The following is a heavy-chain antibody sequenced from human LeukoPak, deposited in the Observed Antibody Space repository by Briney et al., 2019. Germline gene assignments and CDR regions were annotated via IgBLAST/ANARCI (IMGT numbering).Heavy chain of an antibody. J-gene: IGHJ4*02. Sequence: PGGSLRLSCAASGFTFSSYGMHWVRQAPGKGLEWVAFIRYDGSNKYYADSVKGRFTISRDNSKNTLYLQMNSLRAEDTAVYYCARLFYTYFGYWGQGTLVTVSS. CDR1: GFTFSSYG. CDR3: ARLFYTYFGY. V-gene: IGHV3-30*02. D-gene: IGHD2-21*02. CDR2: IRYDGSNK.